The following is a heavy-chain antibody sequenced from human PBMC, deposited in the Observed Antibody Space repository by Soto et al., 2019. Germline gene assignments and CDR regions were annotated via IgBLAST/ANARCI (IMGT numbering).Heavy chain of an antibody. Sequence: QVQVQESGPGLVKPSETLSLTCTVSGGSITSGSFYWGWVRHSPGKGLEWIGSIYYSGSVFYNPSPASRVTISADVSRDQFPLKLTSVTAADTAVYSCARHGTALTAINWFASWGHGTLVTVSS. CDR1: GGSITSGSFY. D-gene: IGHD2-21*02. CDR2: IYYSGSV. CDR3: ARHGTALTAINWFAS. J-gene: IGHJ5*01. V-gene: IGHV4-39*01.